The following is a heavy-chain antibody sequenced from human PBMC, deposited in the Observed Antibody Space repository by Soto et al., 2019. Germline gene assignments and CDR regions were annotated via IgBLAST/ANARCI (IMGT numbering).Heavy chain of an antibody. Sequence: ASVKVSCKGSGYDFTTYGITWVRQAPGQGLEWMAWISAHNGNTNYAPNLQGRVTVTRDTSTSTANIELRSLRSDDTAVYYCARGRYGDYWGQGALVTVSS. D-gene: IGHD1-1*01. CDR2: ISAHNGNT. J-gene: IGHJ4*02. V-gene: IGHV1-18*01. CDR3: ARGRYGDY. CDR1: GYDFTTYG.